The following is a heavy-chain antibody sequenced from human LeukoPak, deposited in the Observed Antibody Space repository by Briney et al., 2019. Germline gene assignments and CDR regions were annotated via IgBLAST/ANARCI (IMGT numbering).Heavy chain of an antibody. Sequence: GGSLRLSCAASGFTFSTYWMSWVRQAPGKGLEWVANIKQDGSEKYYVDSVKGRFTISRDNAKNSLYLQMNSLRAEDTAVYYCASSPVFCNSTSCSEGFWGQGTLVTVSS. D-gene: IGHD2-2*01. CDR2: IKQDGSEK. CDR1: GFTFSTYW. CDR3: ASSPVFCNSTSCSEGF. J-gene: IGHJ4*02. V-gene: IGHV3-7*01.